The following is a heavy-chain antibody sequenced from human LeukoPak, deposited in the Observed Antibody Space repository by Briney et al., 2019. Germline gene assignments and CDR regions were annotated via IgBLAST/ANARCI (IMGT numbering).Heavy chain of an antibody. J-gene: IGHJ5*02. CDR1: GYTFTNYW. V-gene: IGHV5-51*01. CDR2: INPDDSDA. D-gene: IGHD5-18*01. CDR3: ARRPAMVTSNWLDP. Sequence: GESLKISCKGSGYTFTNYWIGWVRQMPGQGLEWVGIINPDDSDARVSPSFQGHVSISVDKSIDTAYLQWSSLKASDTAMYYCARRPAMVTSNWLDPWGQGTLVTVSS.